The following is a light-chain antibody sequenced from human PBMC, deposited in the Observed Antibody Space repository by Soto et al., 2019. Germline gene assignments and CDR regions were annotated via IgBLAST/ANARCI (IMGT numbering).Light chain of an antibody. CDR1: TGAVTSGHY. CDR3: LLSYSGARPWV. J-gene: IGLJ3*02. Sequence: QAVVTQEPSLTVSTGGTVTLTCGSSTGAVTSGHYPYWFQQKPGQAPRTLIYDTSNKHSWTPARFSGSLLGGKAALTLSGAQPEDEAEYYCLLSYSGARPWVFGGGTKLTVL. CDR2: DTS. V-gene: IGLV7-46*01.